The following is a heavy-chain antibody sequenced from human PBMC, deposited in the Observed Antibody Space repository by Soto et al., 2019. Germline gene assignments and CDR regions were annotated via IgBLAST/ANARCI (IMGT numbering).Heavy chain of an antibody. J-gene: IGHJ4*02. V-gene: IGHV3-74*01. D-gene: IGHD4-17*01. CDR1: GFTFSSFW. CDR2: IKNDGSGA. CDR3: TRWAYSDYVFL. Sequence: EVQLVESGGGLVQPGGSLRLSCAASGFTFSSFWMHWVRRAPGKGLVWVSRIKNDGSGATYTDSVRGRFTISRDNAKNTLYLQMNSLRAEDTAVYYCTRWAYSDYVFLWGQGILVTVSS.